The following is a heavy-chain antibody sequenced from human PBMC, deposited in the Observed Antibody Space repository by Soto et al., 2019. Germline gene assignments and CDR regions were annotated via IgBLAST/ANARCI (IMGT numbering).Heavy chain of an antibody. CDR2: ISAYNGNT. V-gene: IGHV1-18*01. J-gene: IGHJ3*02. D-gene: IGHD3-22*01. Sequence: ASVMVSCKDSGYSFTSNGISWVRQAPGQGMERMGWISAYNGNTNYAQKLQGRVTMTTDTSTSTAYMELRSLRSDDTAVYYCALDAITMKWSHPAAFAIWGQGTMGTGSS. CDR1: GYSFTSNG. CDR3: ALDAITMKWSHPAAFAI.